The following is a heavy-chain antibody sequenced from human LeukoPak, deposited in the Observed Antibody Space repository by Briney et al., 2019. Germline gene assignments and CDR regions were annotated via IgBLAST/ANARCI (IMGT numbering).Heavy chain of an antibody. Sequence: GGSLRLSCAASGFTFSSYWMHWVRQAPGKGLVWVSRINSDETSTSYADSVKGRFTISRDNAQKTLYLQINSLRAEDTAVHYCATSTYCSGGSCYSRTFQYWGQGTLVTVSS. D-gene: IGHD2-15*01. CDR1: GFTFSSYW. V-gene: IGHV3-74*01. CDR2: INSDETST. J-gene: IGHJ4*02. CDR3: ATSTYCSGGSCYSRTFQY.